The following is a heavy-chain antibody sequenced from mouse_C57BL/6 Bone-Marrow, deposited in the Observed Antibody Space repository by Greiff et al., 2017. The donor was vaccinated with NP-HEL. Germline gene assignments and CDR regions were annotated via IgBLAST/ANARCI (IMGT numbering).Heavy chain of an antibody. J-gene: IGHJ4*01. CDR1: GFSLTSYG. V-gene: IGHV2-2*01. Sequence: VQLQQSGPGLVQPSQSLSITCTVSGFSLTSYGVHWVRQSPGKGLEWLGVIWSGESTDYNAAFISRLSISKDNSKSQVFFKMNSLQADDTAIYYCARSYYGSSYDYYAMDYWGQGTSVTVSS. CDR2: IWSGEST. D-gene: IGHD1-1*01. CDR3: ARSYYGSSYDYYAMDY.